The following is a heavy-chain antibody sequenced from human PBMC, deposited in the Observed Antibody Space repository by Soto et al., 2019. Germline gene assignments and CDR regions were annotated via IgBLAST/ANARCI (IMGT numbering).Heavy chain of an antibody. CDR1: GGTFNTFA. CDR3: ARQTVSSGWHYGNWFDP. D-gene: IGHD6-19*01. CDR2: IIPIFNTA. J-gene: IGHJ5*02. V-gene: IGHV1-69*06. Sequence: QEQLVQSGAEVKKPGSSVKVSCKVSGGTFNTFAISWVRQAPGQGLEWMGGIIPIFNTAKYAQKFQGRVTSTADKSTSTVHMELSSLRSEDTAVYYCARQTVSSGWHYGNWFDPWGQGTLVTVSS.